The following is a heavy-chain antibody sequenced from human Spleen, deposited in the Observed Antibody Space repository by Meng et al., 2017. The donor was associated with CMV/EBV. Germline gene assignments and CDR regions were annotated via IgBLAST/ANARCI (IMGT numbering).Heavy chain of an antibody. V-gene: IGHV3-23*01. Sequence: GGSLRLSCAASGFTFSSYAMSWVRQAPGKGLEWVSAISGSGGSTYYADSVKGRFTISRDNFKNTLFLQMNSLTAEDTAVYYCARCPYSYGDWYFDLWGRGTLVTVSS. CDR3: ARCPYSYGDWYFDL. CDR2: ISGSGGST. D-gene: IGHD5-18*01. CDR1: GFTFSSYA. J-gene: IGHJ2*01.